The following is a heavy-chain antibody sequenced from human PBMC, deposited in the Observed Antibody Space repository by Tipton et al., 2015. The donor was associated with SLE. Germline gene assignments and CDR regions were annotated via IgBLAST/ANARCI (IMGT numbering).Heavy chain of an antibody. D-gene: IGHD3-16*01. V-gene: IGHV4-39*01. J-gene: IGHJ3*02. CDR2: IYYSGST. Sequence: TLSLTCTVSGGSISSSSYYWGWIRQPPGKGLEWIGSIYYSGSTYYNPSLKSRVIVSVDTSKNQFSLKLSSVTAADMAVYYCASQGGGEGAFDIWGQGTMVTVSS. CDR3: ASQGGGEGAFDI. CDR1: GGSISSSSYY.